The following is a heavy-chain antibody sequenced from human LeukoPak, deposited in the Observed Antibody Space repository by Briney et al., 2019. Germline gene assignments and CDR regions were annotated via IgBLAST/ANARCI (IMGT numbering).Heavy chain of an antibody. CDR3: ARVDSGSYPIDY. J-gene: IGHJ4*02. Sequence: PAETLSLTCAVYGGSFSGYYWSWIRQPPGKGLEWIGEINHSGSTNYNPSLKSRVTISVDTSKNQFSLKLSSVTAADTAVYYCARVDSGSYPIDYWGQGTLVTVSS. D-gene: IGHD1-26*01. CDR2: INHSGST. CDR1: GGSFSGYY. V-gene: IGHV4-34*01.